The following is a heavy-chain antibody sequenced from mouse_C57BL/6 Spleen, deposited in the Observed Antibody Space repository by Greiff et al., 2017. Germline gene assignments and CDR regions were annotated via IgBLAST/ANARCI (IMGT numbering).Heavy chain of an antibody. V-gene: IGHV1-54*01. CDR1: GYAFTNYL. J-gene: IGHJ2*01. CDR3: AREDYDGGAWFAY. D-gene: IGHD2-4*01. Sequence: QVQLQQSGAELVRPGPSVKVSCKASGYAFTNYLIEWVKQRPGQGLEWIGVINPGSGGTNYNEKFKGKATLTADKSSSTAYMQLSSLTSEDSAVYFCAREDYDGGAWFAYWGQGTTLTVSS. CDR2: INPGSGGT.